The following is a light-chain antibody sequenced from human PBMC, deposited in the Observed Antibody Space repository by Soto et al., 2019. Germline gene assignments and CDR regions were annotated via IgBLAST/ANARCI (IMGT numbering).Light chain of an antibody. CDR2: DNN. CDR1: SSNIGNNY. J-gene: IGLJ2*01. V-gene: IGLV1-51*01. CDR3: GTWDSSLSAVV. Sequence: QSVLTQPPSVSAAPGQKVTISCSGSSSNIGNNYVSWYQQLPGTAPKLLIYDNNKRPSGIPDRFSGSKSGTSATLGITGLQTGXXADYYCGTWDSSLSAVVFGGGTKL.